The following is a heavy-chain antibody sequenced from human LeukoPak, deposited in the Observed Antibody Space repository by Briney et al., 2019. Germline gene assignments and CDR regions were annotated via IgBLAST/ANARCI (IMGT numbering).Heavy chain of an antibody. Sequence: PSETLSLTCSASGDSISSRTYYWTWIRQHPEKGLEWIGYIWNSGSTNYNPSLKSRVTISVDTSKNQFSLKLTSVTAADTAVFYCATDVSSTFPNWFDPWGQGILVIVSS. D-gene: IGHD6-6*01. V-gene: IGHV4-31*03. CDR2: IWNSGST. J-gene: IGHJ5*02. CDR1: GDSISSRTYY. CDR3: ATDVSSTFPNWFDP.